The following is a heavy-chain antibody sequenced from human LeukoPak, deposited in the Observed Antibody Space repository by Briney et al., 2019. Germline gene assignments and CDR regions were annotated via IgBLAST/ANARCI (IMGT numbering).Heavy chain of an antibody. CDR2: INHSGST. CDR3: AIKRAPGATYNY. D-gene: IGHD5-12*01. J-gene: IGHJ4*02. Sequence: SETLSLTCAVYGGSFSVYYWSWIRQPPGKGLEWIGEINHSGSTNYNPSLKSRVTISVDTSKNQFSLKLSSVTAADTAVYYCAIKRAPGATYNYWGQGTLVTVSS. V-gene: IGHV4-34*01. CDR1: GGSFSVYY.